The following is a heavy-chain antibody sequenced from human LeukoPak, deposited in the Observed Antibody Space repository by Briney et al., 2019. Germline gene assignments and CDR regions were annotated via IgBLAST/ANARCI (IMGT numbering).Heavy chain of an antibody. D-gene: IGHD3-3*01. J-gene: IGHJ4*02. Sequence: SETLSLTCTVSGGSISSSSYYWGWIRQPPGKGLEWIGSIYYSGSTYYNPSLKSQVTISVDTSKNQFSLKLSSVTAADTAVYYCARLMFDFWSGYLWGAYFDYWGQGTLVTVSS. V-gene: IGHV4-39*01. CDR3: ARLMFDFWSGYLWGAYFDY. CDR1: GGSISSSSYY. CDR2: IYYSGST.